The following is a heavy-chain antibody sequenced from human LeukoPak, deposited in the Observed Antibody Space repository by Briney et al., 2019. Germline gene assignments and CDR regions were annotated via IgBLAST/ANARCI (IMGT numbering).Heavy chain of an antibody. CDR3: ARGGRYYDFWSGYYHFDY. CDR2: INHSGST. J-gene: IGHJ4*02. CDR1: GGSFSGYY. V-gene: IGHV4-34*01. Sequence: SQTLSLTCAVYGGSFSGYYWSWIRQPPGKGLEWVGEINHSGSTNYNPSLKSQVTISVDTSKNQFSLNLSSVTATATARSYCARGGRYYDFWSGYYHFDYWGQGTLVTVSS. D-gene: IGHD3-3*01.